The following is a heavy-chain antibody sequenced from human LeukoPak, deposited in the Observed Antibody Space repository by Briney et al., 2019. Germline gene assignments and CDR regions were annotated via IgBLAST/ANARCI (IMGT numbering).Heavy chain of an antibody. CDR3: ARDDYGDFFFDS. J-gene: IGHJ4*02. V-gene: IGHV4-59*01. CDR2: IYYSGST. CDR1: GGSISSSY. Sequence: PSETLSLTCTVSGGSISSSYWSWIRQPPGKGPEWIGNIYYSGSTNYNPSLKSRVTISVDTSKNQFSLRLSSVTAADTAVYYCARDDYGDFFFDSWGQGTLVTVSS. D-gene: IGHD4-17*01.